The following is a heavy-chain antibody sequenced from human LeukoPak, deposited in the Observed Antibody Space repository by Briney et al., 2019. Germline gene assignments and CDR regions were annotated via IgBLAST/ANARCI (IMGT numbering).Heavy chain of an antibody. D-gene: IGHD3-10*01. J-gene: IGHJ4*02. CDR2: ISSSGSTI. CDR3: ARDIDYGSGSPGTDY. CDR1: GYTFSDYY. Sequence: AGGSLRLSCAASGYTFSDYYMSWIRQAPGKGLEWVSYISSSGSTIYYADSVKGRFTISRDNAKNSLYLQMNSLRAEDTAVYYCARDIDYGSGSPGTDYWGQGTLVTVSS. V-gene: IGHV3-11*01.